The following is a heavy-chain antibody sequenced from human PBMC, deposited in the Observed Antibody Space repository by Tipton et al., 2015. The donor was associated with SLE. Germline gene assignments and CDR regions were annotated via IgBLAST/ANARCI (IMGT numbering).Heavy chain of an antibody. V-gene: IGHV4-39*07. Sequence: TLSLTCTISGGTFKSSSYYLGWIRQPPGKGLEWVGTIYHDGSAIYSPSLNSRVTIAMGTSENQFSLKLTSVTAADTAVYYCARRLGRANDGFDIWGQGTMVTVSS. CDR1: GGTFKSSSYY. D-gene: IGHD7-27*01. CDR2: IYHDGSA. CDR3: ARRLGRANDGFDI. J-gene: IGHJ3*02.